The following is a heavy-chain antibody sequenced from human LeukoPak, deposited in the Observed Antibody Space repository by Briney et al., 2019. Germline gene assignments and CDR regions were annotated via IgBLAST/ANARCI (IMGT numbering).Heavy chain of an antibody. V-gene: IGHV3-48*04. CDR2: ISSSSSSGTV. J-gene: IGHJ4*02. D-gene: IGHD1-1*01. CDR1: GFTFSSYG. CDR3: ARLASYLGVERRHFDY. Sequence: QPGGSLRLSCAASGFTFSSYGMHWVRQAPGKGLEWVSYISSSSSSGTVYYADSVKGRFTISRDNAKNSLYLQMNSLRAEDTAVYYCARLASYLGVERRHFDYWGQGTLVTVSS.